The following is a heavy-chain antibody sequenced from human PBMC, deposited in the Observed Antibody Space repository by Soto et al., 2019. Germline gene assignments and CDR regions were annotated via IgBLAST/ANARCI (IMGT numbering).Heavy chain of an antibody. CDR2: ISAYNGNT. Sequence: ASVKVSCKASGYTFTSYAMHWVRQAPGQGLEWMGWISAYNGNTNYAQKLQGRVTMTTDTSTSTAYMELRSLRSDDTAVYYCARIAISGSYWFDPWGQGTLVTVSS. CDR1: GYTFTSYA. CDR3: ARIAISGSYWFDP. D-gene: IGHD1-26*01. J-gene: IGHJ5*02. V-gene: IGHV1-18*01.